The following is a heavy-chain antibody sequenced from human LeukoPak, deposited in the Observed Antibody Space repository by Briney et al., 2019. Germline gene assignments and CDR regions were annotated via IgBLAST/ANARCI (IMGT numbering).Heavy chain of an antibody. V-gene: IGHV3-48*04. CDR2: ISSSSSTI. J-gene: IGHJ1*01. D-gene: IGHD2-15*01. CDR1: GFTFSSYS. Sequence: GGSLRLSCAASGFTFSSYSMNWVRQAPGKGLEWVSYISSSSSTIYYADSVKGRFTISRDNPKKSMYLQINSLRAEDTAVYFCVRNRYGYGSGGYSPEHFHHWGQGTLVTVSS. CDR3: VRNRYGYGSGGYSPEHFHH.